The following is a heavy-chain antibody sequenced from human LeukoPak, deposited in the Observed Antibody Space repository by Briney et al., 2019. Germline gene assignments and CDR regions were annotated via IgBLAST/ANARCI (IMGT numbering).Heavy chain of an antibody. CDR3: ARESIQQSRDGDNTLSIDY. CDR2: ISDSGST. CDR1: GGSIRNYY. Sequence: PSETLSLTCTVSGGSIRNYYWSWIRQPPGKGLEWIGYISDSGSTNYDPSLKSRVSISVDTSKNQFSLTLSSVTAADTAVYYCARESIQQSRDGDNTLSIDYWGQGTLVTVSS. V-gene: IGHV4-59*01. D-gene: IGHD5-24*01. J-gene: IGHJ4*02.